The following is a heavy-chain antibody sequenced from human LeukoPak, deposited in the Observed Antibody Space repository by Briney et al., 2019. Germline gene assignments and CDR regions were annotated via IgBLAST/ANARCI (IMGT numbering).Heavy chain of an antibody. CDR3: ASPLYGGNSGPDY. V-gene: IGHV4-61*02. CDR1: GGSITRGNYY. CDR2: IYTSGGTSGST. Sequence: PSETLSLTCTVSGGSITRGNYYWSWFRQPAGKGLEYIGRIYTSGGTSGSTYYNPSLKSRVTISVDTSKNQFSLKLSSVTAADTAVYYCASPLYGGNSGPDYWGQGTLVTVSS. J-gene: IGHJ4*02. D-gene: IGHD4-23*01.